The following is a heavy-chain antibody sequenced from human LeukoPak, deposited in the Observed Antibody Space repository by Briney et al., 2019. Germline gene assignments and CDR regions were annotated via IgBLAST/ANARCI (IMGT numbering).Heavy chain of an antibody. CDR2: IYYSGST. D-gene: IGHD3-10*01. J-gene: IGHJ5*02. CDR3: ARDRGRYYGSGSYSDWFDP. V-gene: IGHV4-59*01. CDR1: GGSISSYY. Sequence: SETLSLTCTVPGGSISSYYWSWIREPPGKGLEWIGYIYYSGSTNYNPSLKSLVTISVDTSKNQFSLKLSSVTAADTAVYYCARDRGRYYGSGSYSDWFDPWGQGTLVTVSS.